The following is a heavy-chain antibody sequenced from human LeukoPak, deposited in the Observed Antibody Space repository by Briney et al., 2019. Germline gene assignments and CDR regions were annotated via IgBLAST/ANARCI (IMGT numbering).Heavy chain of an antibody. CDR1: GYSCTSYW. J-gene: IGHJ3*02. D-gene: IGHD6-13*01. Sequence: GESLKISCKGSGYSCTSYWIGWVRQMPGKGLEWMGIIYPGDSDTRYSPSFQGQVTISADKSISTAYLQWSSLKASDTAMYYCARSGIVWDGYSSSWDAFDIWGQGTIVTVSS. CDR3: ARSGIVWDGYSSSWDAFDI. V-gene: IGHV5-51*03. CDR2: IYPGDSDT.